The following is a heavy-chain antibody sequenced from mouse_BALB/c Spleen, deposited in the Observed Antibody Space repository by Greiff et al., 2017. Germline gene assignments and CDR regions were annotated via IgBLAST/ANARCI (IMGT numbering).Heavy chain of an antibody. Sequence: EVHLVESGGGLVKPGGSLKLSCAASGFTFSDYYMYWVRQTPEKRLEWVATISDGGSYTYYPDSVKGRFTISRDNAKNNLYLQMSSLKSEDTAMYYCARDYYGRMDYWGQGTSVTVSS. D-gene: IGHD1-1*01. CDR3: ARDYYGRMDY. CDR2: ISDGGSYT. V-gene: IGHV5-4*02. CDR1: GFTFSDYY. J-gene: IGHJ4*01.